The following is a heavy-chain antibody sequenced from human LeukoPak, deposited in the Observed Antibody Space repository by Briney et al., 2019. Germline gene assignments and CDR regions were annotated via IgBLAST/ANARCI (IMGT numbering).Heavy chain of an antibody. Sequence: PSETLPLTCTGSGGSISSYYWSWIRQPPGKGLEWIGYIYYSGSTNYNPSLKSRVTISVDTSKNQFSLKLSSVTAADTAVYYCAREYGSGWCDYWGQGTLVTVSS. J-gene: IGHJ4*02. D-gene: IGHD6-19*01. V-gene: IGHV4-59*01. CDR2: IYYSGST. CDR3: AREYGSGWCDY. CDR1: GGSISSYY.